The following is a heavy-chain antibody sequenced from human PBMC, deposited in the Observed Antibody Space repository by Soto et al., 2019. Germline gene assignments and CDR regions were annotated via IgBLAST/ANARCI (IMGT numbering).Heavy chain of an antibody. CDR2: INHSGGT. J-gene: IGHJ4*02. Sequence: SETLSLTCAVYGGSFSGYYWSWIRQPPGKGLEWIGEINHSGGTNYNPSLKSRVTISVDTSKNQFSLKLSSVTAADTAVYYCARGRGSSWGQGTLVTVSS. CDR1: GGSFSGYY. D-gene: IGHD2-15*01. V-gene: IGHV4-34*01. CDR3: ARGRGSS.